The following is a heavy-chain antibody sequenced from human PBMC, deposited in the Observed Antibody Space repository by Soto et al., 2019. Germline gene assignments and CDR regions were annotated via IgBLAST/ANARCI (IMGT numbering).Heavy chain of an antibody. D-gene: IGHD4-17*01. V-gene: IGHV3-21*01. CDR1: RMNFSSDS. CDR3: ARVGYGDRKFDVE. CDR2: ISSSSSYI. J-gene: IGHJ4*02. Sequence: PGGGPRPSCGASRMNFSSDSMNWVRPAAGKGLEWVSSISSSSSYIYYADSVKGRFTISRDNAKNSLYLQMNSLRAEDTAVYYGARVGYGDRKFDVEWGQGTRVTVAS.